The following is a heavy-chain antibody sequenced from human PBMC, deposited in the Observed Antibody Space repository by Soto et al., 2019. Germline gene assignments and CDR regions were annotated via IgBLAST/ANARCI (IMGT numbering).Heavy chain of an antibody. Sequence: GGSLRLSCAASGFTLTTYSMNWVRQASGKGLEWVASISSSSSHIYYADSVKGRFTISRDNARNSLYLQMNSLRAEDTAVYYCVRERGLSSYYGMDVWGQGTTVTVSS. CDR1: GFTLTTYS. CDR2: ISSSSSHI. J-gene: IGHJ6*02. V-gene: IGHV3-21*01. CDR3: VRERGLSSYYGMDV. D-gene: IGHD3-10*01.